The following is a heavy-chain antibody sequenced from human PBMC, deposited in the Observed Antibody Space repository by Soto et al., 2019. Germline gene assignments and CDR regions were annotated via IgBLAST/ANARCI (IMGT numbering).Heavy chain of an antibody. CDR1: GYTFSGYY. CDR2: MNPKSGGT. V-gene: IGHV1-2*02. Sequence: GASVKVSCKASGYTFSGYYTHCVRQAPGQGLEWMGWMNPKSGGTYFAQKFQGRVTLTRDTSISTAYMEVNRLKSDDTAVYYCATLGRADYPPLAPWGQGTLVTVSS. D-gene: IGHD4-17*01. CDR3: ATLGRADYPPLAP. J-gene: IGHJ5*02.